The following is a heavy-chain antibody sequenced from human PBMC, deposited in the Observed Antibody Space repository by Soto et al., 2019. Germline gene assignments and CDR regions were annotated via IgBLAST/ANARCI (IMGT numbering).Heavy chain of an antibody. CDR3: ARGGPKRSSGPSDY. V-gene: IGHV4-4*02. D-gene: IGHD6-19*01. CDR1: GGSISSSNW. CDR2: IYHSGST. J-gene: IGHJ4*02. Sequence: SETLSLTCAVSGGSISSSNWWSWVRQPPGKGLEWIGEIYHSGSTNYNPSLKSRVTISVDKSKNQFSLKLSSVTAADTAVYYCARGGPKRSSGPSDYWGQGTLVTVSS.